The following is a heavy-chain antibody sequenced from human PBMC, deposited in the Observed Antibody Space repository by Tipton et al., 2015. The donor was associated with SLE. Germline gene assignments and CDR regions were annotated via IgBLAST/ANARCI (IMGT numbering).Heavy chain of an antibody. CDR2: IYTSGST. CDR1: GGSISSSSYY. CDR3: AREAVGSGFGAFDI. J-gene: IGHJ3*02. D-gene: IGHD3-3*01. V-gene: IGHV4-61*09. Sequence: TLSLTCTVSGGSISSSSYYWSWIRQPPGKGLEWIGQIYTSGSTGYSPSLKSRVTISLDTSKNQFSLKLTSVTAADTAVYYCAREAVGSGFGAFDIWGQGTMVTVSS.